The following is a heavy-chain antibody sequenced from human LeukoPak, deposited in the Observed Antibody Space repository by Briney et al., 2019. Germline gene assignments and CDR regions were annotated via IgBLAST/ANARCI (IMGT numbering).Heavy chain of an antibody. D-gene: IGHD2-21*02. Sequence: SETLSLTCAVYGGSFSGYYWSWIRQPPGKGLEWIGEINHSRRTNYNPSLKSRVTISVDTSRNQFSLILSSVTAADTAVYYCARAYCGGDCYGVEYYYYYGMDVCGQGTTVTVSS. CDR1: GGSFSGYY. J-gene: IGHJ6*02. V-gene: IGHV4-34*01. CDR3: ARAYCGGDCYGVEYYYYYGMDV. CDR2: INHSRRT.